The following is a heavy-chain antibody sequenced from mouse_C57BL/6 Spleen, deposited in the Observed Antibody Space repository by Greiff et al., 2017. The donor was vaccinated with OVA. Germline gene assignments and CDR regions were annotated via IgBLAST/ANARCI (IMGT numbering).Heavy chain of an antibody. CDR1: GYTFTSYW. CDR2: IDPNSGRT. CDR3: ARGAYGSSYWYAMDY. J-gene: IGHJ4*01. V-gene: IGHV1-72*01. Sequence: QVQLQQPGAELVKPGASVKLSCKASGYTFTSYWMHWVKQRPGRGLEWIGRIDPNSGRTKYNEKFKSKATLTVDKPSSTAYMQLSSLTSEDSAVYYCARGAYGSSYWYAMDYWGQGTSVTVSS. D-gene: IGHD1-1*01.